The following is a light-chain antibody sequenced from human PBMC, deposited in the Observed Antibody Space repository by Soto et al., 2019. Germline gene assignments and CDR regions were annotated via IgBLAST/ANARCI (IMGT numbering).Light chain of an antibody. Sequence: IQLTQSPSSLSASVGDRVTITCRASQGVSSYLAWYQQNPGKAPKLLIYAASTLQSGVPSRFSGSGSGTDFTLTISSLQPEDFATYYCQQLNSYPPTFGGGTKVEIK. CDR2: AAS. CDR1: QGVSSY. J-gene: IGKJ4*01. V-gene: IGKV1-9*01. CDR3: QQLNSYPPT.